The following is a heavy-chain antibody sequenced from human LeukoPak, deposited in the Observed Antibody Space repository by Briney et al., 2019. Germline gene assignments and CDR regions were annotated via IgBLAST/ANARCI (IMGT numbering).Heavy chain of an antibody. J-gene: IGHJ4*02. CDR3: AESGFSGALDH. V-gene: IGHV3-23*01. CDR1: GFTFSSYA. Sequence: GGSLRLSCAASGFTFSSYAMSWVRRAPGKGLEWVSGISGSGDFTYNADSVKGRFTISRDNSKNTLYLQMNSLRAKDTAVYYCAESGFSGALDHWGQGTLVTVSS. CDR2: ISGSGDFT. D-gene: IGHD5-12*01.